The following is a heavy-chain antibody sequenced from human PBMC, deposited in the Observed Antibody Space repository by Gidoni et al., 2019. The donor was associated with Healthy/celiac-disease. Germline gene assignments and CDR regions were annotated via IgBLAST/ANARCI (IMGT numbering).Heavy chain of an antibody. CDR3: AKDLRGYSSSWFDY. CDR2: ISYDGSNK. CDR1: GFTFSSYG. J-gene: IGHJ4*02. D-gene: IGHD6-13*01. V-gene: IGHV3-30*18. Sequence: QVQLVESGGGVVQPGRSLRLSCAASGFTFSSYGMHWVRQAPGKGLEWVAVISYDGSNKYYADSVKGRFTISRDNSKNTLYLQMNSLRAEDTAVYYCAKDLRGYSSSWFDYWGQGTLVTVSS.